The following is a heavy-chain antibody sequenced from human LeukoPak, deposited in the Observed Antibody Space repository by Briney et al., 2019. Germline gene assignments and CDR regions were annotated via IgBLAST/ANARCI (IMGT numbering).Heavy chain of an antibody. CDR2: INHSGST. D-gene: IGHD4-11*01. CDR3: ARAWGSNYGYFDY. V-gene: IGHV4-34*01. Sequence: SETPSLTCAVYGGSFSGYYWSWIRQPPGKGLEWIGEINHSGSTNYNPSLKSRVTISVDTSKNQFSLKLSSVTAADTAVYYCARAWGSNYGYFDYWGQGTLVTVSS. CDR1: GGSFSGYY. J-gene: IGHJ4*02.